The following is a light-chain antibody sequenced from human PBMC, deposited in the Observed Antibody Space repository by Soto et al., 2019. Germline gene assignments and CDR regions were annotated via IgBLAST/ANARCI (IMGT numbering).Light chain of an antibody. CDR1: QSVSSY. CDR3: QQRTNWPLT. V-gene: IGKV3-11*01. Sequence: ETVLTQSPATLSLSPGERATLSCRASQSVSSYLAWYQQKPGQAPRLLIYDASNRATGIPARFSGSGSGTDFTLPISTLEPEDFAVYYCQQRTNWPLTFGGGTKVEIK. J-gene: IGKJ4*01. CDR2: DAS.